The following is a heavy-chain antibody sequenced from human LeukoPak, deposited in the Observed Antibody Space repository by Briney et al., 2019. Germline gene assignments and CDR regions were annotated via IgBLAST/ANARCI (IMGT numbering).Heavy chain of an antibody. CDR3: TTEGYCSGGSCRDY. CDR1: GFTFGDYA. Sequence: GGSLRLSCTASGFTFGDYAMSWVRQAPGKGLEWVGFIRSKAYGGTTEYAASVKGRFTISRDDSKSIAYLQMNSLKTEDTAVSYCTTEGYCSGGSCRDYWGQGTLVTVSS. D-gene: IGHD2-15*01. V-gene: IGHV3-49*04. CDR2: IRSKAYGGTT. J-gene: IGHJ4*02.